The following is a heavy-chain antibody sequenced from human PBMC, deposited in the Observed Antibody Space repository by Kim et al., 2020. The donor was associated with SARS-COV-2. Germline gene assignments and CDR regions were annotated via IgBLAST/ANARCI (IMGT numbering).Heavy chain of an antibody. J-gene: IGHJ4*02. Sequence: DSVKGLFTISRDNAENSLYLQMHSLRAEDTAVYYCARVGLDYGSGSYPMYWGQGTLVTVSS. CDR3: ARVGLDYGSGSYPMY. V-gene: IGHV3-21*01. D-gene: IGHD3-10*01.